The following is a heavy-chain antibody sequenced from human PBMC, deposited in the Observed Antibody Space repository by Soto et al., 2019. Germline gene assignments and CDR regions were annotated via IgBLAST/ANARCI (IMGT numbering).Heavy chain of an antibody. J-gene: IGHJ6*02. CDR1: GGSISSVGYY. Sequence: SETLSLTCTVSGGSISSVGYYWSWIRQNPGKGLEWIGYIYYSGSTNYNPSLKSRVTISVDTSTNQLSLKQSCVTAADTAVYYCARGHRRGVTTIVDDYYYGMDVWGQGTTVTVSS. CDR3: ARGHRRGVTTIVDDYYYGMDV. D-gene: IGHD4-4*01. V-gene: IGHV4-31*03. CDR2: IYYSGST.